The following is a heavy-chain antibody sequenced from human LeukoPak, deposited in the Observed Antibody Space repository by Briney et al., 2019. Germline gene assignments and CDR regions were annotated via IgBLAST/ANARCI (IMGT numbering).Heavy chain of an antibody. CDR1: GGSINSYY. J-gene: IGHJ4*02. CDR3: ARDPVRGGFDY. V-gene: IGHV4-59*01. CDR2: IYYSGST. D-gene: IGHD2-15*01. Sequence: SETLSLTCTVSGGSINSYYWSWIRQPPGKGLEWIGYIYYSGSTNYNPSLKSRVTISVDTSKNQFSLKLSSVTAADTAVYYCARDPVRGGFDYWGQGTLVTVSS.